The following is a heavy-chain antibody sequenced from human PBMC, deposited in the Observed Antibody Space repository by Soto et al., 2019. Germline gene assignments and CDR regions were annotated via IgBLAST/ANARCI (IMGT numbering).Heavy chain of an antibody. CDR3: FFFQAEDGIRDFRSVSAFLLNRSSDL. Sequence: KGLEWIGEINHSGSTNYTPSLKSRVTISVDTSKNQFSRKLSSVTAADTAVYYFFFFQAEDGIRDFRSVSAFLLNRSSDL. V-gene: IGHV4-34*01. D-gene: IGHD3-9*01. CDR2: INHSGST. J-gene: IGHJ2*01.